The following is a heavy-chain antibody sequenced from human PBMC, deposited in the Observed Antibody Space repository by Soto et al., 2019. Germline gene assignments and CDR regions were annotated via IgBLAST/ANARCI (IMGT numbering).Heavy chain of an antibody. J-gene: IGHJ5*02. CDR2: IYYSGST. CDR3: ARWSSPEIGWFDP. CDR1: GGSISSGDYY. Sequence: SETLSLTCTVSGGSISSGDYYWSWIRQPPGKGLEWIGYIYYSGSTNYNPSLKSRVTISVDTSKNQFSLKLSSVTAADTAVYYCARWSSPEIGWFDPWGQGTLVTVSS. V-gene: IGHV4-61*08. D-gene: IGHD6-19*01.